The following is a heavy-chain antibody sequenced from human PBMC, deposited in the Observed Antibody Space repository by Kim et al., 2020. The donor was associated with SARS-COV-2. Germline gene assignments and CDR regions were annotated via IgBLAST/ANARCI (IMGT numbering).Heavy chain of an antibody. Sequence: IYYADSVKGRFTISRDNAKNSLYLQMNSLRAEDTAVYYCASEHQWLVIGYWGQGTLVTVSS. J-gene: IGHJ4*02. CDR2: I. D-gene: IGHD6-19*01. V-gene: IGHV3-21*01. CDR3: ASEHQWLVIGY.